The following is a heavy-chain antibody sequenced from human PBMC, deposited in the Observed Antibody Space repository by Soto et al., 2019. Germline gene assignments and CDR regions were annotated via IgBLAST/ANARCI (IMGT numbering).Heavy chain of an antibody. CDR2: IYYSGST. Sequence: QVQLQESGPGLVKPSETLSLTCTVSGGSISSYYWSWIRQPPGKGLEWIGYIYYSGSTNYNPSLKSRVTISVDTSKNQFSLKLSSVTAADTAVYYWARALVYYDSSGYTNWFDPWGQGTLVTVSS. D-gene: IGHD3-22*01. CDR3: ARALVYYDSSGYTNWFDP. CDR1: GGSISSYY. J-gene: IGHJ5*02. V-gene: IGHV4-59*01.